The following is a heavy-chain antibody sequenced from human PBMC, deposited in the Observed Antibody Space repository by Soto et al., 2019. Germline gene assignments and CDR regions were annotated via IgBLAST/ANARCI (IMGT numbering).Heavy chain of an antibody. J-gene: IGHJ5*02. D-gene: IGHD6-13*01. CDR1: GFSLSNAGLG. V-gene: IGHV2-26*04. Sequence: QVTVKESGPVLVKPTETLTLTCTVSGFSLSNAGLGVSWIRQPPGKALEWLAHIFSNDEKSYSTSLKSRLTISKDTSKSQVVLTRTNTDPVDTATYYCASTYSTSWYWFDPWGQGTLVTVSS. CDR2: IFSNDEK. CDR3: ASTYSTSWYWFDP.